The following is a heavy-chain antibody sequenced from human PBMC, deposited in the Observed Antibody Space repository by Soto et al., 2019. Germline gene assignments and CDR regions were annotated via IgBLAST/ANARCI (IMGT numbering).Heavy chain of an antibody. CDR2: INSDGSST. CDR3: VHSSGWYFGIDP. D-gene: IGHD6-19*01. V-gene: IGHV3-74*01. CDR1: GFTFSSYW. J-gene: IGHJ5*02. Sequence: GGSLRLSCAASGFTFSSYWMHWVRQAPGKGLVWVSRINSDGSSTSYADSVKGRFTISRDNAKNTLYLQMNSLRAEDTAVYYCVHSSGWYFGIDPWGQGTLVTVSS.